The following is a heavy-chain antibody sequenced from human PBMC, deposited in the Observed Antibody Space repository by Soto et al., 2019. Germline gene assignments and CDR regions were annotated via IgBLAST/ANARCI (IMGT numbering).Heavy chain of an antibody. V-gene: IGHV1-58*02. Sequence: GASVKVSCKASGFTFTSSAMQWVRQARGQRLEWIGWIVVGSGNTSYAQRFQERVTITRDMSTSTVYMELSSLRSEDTAVYYCARGTKITIFGVVIISSMDVWGQGTTVTVSS. CDR3: ARGTKITIFGVVIISSMDV. D-gene: IGHD3-3*01. CDR1: GFTFTSSA. CDR2: IVVGSGNT. J-gene: IGHJ6*02.